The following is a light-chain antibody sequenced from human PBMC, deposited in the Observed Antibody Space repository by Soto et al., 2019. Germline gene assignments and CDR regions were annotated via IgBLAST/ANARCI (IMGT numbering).Light chain of an antibody. CDR3: QQYNTWPWT. V-gene: IGKV3-15*01. J-gene: IGKJ1*01. CDR1: QSVSSN. CDR2: GAS. Sequence: EIVMTQSPATLSVSPGERATLSCRASQSVSSNLAWYQQKPGQAPRLLIYGASTRATGIPARFSGSVAGTEFTHTISSLQSEDFAVYYCQQYNTWPWTFGQGTKVEIK.